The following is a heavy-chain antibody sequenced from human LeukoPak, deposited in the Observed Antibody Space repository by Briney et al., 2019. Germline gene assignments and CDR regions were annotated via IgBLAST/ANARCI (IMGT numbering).Heavy chain of an antibody. CDR2: IYHSGST. Sequence: SQTLSLTCTVSGGSISSGGYSWNWIRQPPGKGLEWIGYIYHSGSTYYNPSLKSRVTISVDRSKNQFSLKLSSVTAADTAVYYCARAFKVPAAALGAFDYWGQGTLVTVSS. D-gene: IGHD2-2*01. J-gene: IGHJ4*02. V-gene: IGHV4-30-2*01. CDR3: ARAFKVPAAALGAFDY. CDR1: GGSISSGGYS.